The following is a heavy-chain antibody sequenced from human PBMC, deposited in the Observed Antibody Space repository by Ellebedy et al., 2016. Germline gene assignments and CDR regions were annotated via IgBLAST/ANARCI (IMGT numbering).Heavy chain of an antibody. CDR3: VRTYIPYASLGRPTSYFRLGV. Sequence: SETLSLXCTVTGASVRGPDYFWSWIRQSPGTDLEWIGHILWSGSTYYNPSLERRASIDIDTSQNKFSLRLRSVTAADTAVFYCVRTYIPYASLGRPTSYFRLGVWGKGTTVTVSS. CDR2: ILWSGST. J-gene: IGHJ6*04. V-gene: IGHV4-30-4*01. CDR1: GASVRGPDYF. D-gene: IGHD3-9*01.